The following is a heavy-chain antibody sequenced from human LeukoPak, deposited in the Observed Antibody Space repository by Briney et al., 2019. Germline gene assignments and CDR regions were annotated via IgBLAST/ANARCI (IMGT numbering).Heavy chain of an antibody. CDR2: ISSSGSTI. V-gene: IGHV3-11*01. D-gene: IGHD1-7*01. CDR3: ARDGRVGTTADAFDI. J-gene: IGHJ3*02. Sequence: GGSLRLSCAASGFTFSDYYMTWICQAPGKGLEWVSYISSSGSTIYYADSVKGRFTISRDNAKNSLYLQMNSLRAEDTAVYYCARDGRVGTTADAFDIWGQGTMVTVSS. CDR1: GFTFSDYY.